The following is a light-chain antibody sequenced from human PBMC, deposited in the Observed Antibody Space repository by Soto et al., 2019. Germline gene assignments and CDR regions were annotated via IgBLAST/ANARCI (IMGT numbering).Light chain of an antibody. CDR2: QDN. CDR1: KLGGKY. J-gene: IGLJ2*01. Sequence: SYELTQPPSVSVSPGLTASITCSGDKLGGKYVCWYQQKPGQSPVLVIYQDNKRPSGIPERFSGSNSGNTATLTISGTQALDEADYYCQAWDSGTLLFGGGTKVTVL. CDR3: QAWDSGTLL. V-gene: IGLV3-1*01.